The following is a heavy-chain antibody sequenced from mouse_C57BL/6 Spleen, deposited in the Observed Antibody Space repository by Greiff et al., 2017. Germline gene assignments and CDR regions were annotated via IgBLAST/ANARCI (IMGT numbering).Heavy chain of an antibody. CDR1: GFTFSSYG. V-gene: IGHV5-6*02. CDR3: ARKDYSEYYFDY. D-gene: IGHD1-1*01. Sequence: DVKLVESGGDLVKPGGSLKLSCAASGFTFSSYGMSWVRQTPDKRLEWVATISSGGSYTYYPDSVKGRFTISRDNAKNTLYLQMSSLKSVDTAMYYCARKDYSEYYFDYWGQGTTLTVSS. J-gene: IGHJ2*01. CDR2: ISSGGSYT.